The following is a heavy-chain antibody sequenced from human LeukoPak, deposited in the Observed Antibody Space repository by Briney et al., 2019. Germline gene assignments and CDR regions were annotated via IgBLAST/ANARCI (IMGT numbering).Heavy chain of an antibody. D-gene: IGHD6-6*01. CDR2: ISSSSYYI. Sequence: PGGSLRLSCAASGFSFIPVTMNWVRQAPGKGLEWVSSISSSSYYIYYADSVKGRFTISRDNAKNSLYLQMNSLSAEDTAVYYCAREPSSSPAFDYWGQGTLVTVSS. CDR1: GFSFIPVT. J-gene: IGHJ4*02. CDR3: AREPSSSPAFDY. V-gene: IGHV3-21*01.